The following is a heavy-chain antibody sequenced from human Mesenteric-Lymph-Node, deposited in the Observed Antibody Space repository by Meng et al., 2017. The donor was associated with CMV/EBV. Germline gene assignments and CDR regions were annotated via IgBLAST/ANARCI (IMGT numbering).Heavy chain of an antibody. J-gene: IGHJ4*02. V-gene: IGHV4-31*03. Sequence: TCTGSGGSISSGGYYWSWIRQHPGKGLEWIGYIYYSGSTYYNPSLKSRVTISVDTSKNQFSLKLSSVTAADTAVYYCASSPNWNFDYWGQGTLVTVSS. CDR1: GGSISSGGYY. CDR3: ASSPNWNFDY. D-gene: IGHD1-20*01. CDR2: IYYSGST.